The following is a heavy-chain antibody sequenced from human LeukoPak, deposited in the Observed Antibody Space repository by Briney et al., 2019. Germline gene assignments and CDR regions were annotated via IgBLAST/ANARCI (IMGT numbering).Heavy chain of an antibody. D-gene: IGHD3-22*01. J-gene: IGHJ4*02. V-gene: IGHV4-59*01. Sequence: SETLSLTCTVSGVSISSYYWSWIRQPPGKGLEWIGYTYYSGSTNYNPSLKSRVTISVDTSKNQFSLKLSSVTAADTAVYYCARDGYYYDSSGYYWAFDYWGQGTLVTVSS. CDR2: TYYSGST. CDR1: GVSISSYY. CDR3: ARDGYYYDSSGYYWAFDY.